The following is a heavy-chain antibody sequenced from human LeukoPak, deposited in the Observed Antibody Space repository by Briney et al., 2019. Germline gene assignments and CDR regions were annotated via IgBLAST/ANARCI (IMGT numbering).Heavy chain of an antibody. D-gene: IGHD4-23*01. CDR2: INPGDSET. V-gene: IGHV5-51*01. Sequence: PGESLKISCKGSGYSFTNYWIGWVRQMPGKGLEWMVIINPGDSETRYSPSCQGQVTISADKSISTAYLQWSSLRASDTAVYYCARDSGNNAAAAFDIWGQGTMVTVSS. CDR1: GYSFTNYW. CDR3: ARDSGNNAAAAFDI. J-gene: IGHJ3*02.